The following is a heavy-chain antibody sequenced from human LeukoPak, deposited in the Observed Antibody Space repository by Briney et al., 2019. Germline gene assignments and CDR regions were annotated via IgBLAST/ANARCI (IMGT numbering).Heavy chain of an antibody. CDR1: GGSFNGYF. CDR3: ARVSGYCSGGSCWPYYYYYGMDV. D-gene: IGHD2-15*01. Sequence: SETLSLTCAVYGGSFNGYFWSWIRQPPGKGLEWIGEINHSGSPNYNPSLKSRVTISVDTSKNQVSLKLNSVTAADTAVYYCARVSGYCSGGSCWPYYYYYGMDVWGQGTTVTVSS. V-gene: IGHV4-34*01. J-gene: IGHJ6*02. CDR2: INHSGSP.